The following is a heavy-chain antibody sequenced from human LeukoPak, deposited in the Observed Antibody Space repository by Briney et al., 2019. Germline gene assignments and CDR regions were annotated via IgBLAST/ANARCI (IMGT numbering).Heavy chain of an antibody. V-gene: IGHV3-30-3*01. CDR1: GFTFSSYA. J-gene: IGHJ3*02. CDR2: ISYDGSNK. D-gene: IGHD1-26*01. Sequence: PGRSLRLSCAASGFTFSSYAMHWVRQAPGKGLEWVAVISYDGSNKYYADSVKGRFTISRDNSKNTLYLQMNSLRAEDTAVYYCAGSPLVGATPFDIWGQGTMVTVSS. CDR3: AGSPLVGATPFDI.